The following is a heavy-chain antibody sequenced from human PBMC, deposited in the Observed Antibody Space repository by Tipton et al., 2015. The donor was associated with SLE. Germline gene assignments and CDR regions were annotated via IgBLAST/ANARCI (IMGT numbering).Heavy chain of an antibody. V-gene: IGHV3-21*01. CDR3: ARADTAMVNWGYHFDY. D-gene: IGHD5-18*01. Sequence: GSLRLSCEASGFTFSTFSMNWVRQAPGKGLEWVSSISSSTSYIYYADSVKGRFTISRDNAKNSLYLQMNSLRADDTAVYYCARADTAMVNWGYHFDYWGQGTQVTVSS. CDR1: GFTFSTFS. J-gene: IGHJ4*02. CDR2: ISSSTSYI.